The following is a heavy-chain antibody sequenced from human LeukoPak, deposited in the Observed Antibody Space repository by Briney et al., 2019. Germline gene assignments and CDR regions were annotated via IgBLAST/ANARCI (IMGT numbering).Heavy chain of an antibody. D-gene: IGHD6-13*01. J-gene: IGHJ4*02. CDR2: ISTGSSTI. V-gene: IGHV3-48*01. CDR3: ARSDGIAAAGPFDY. Sequence: GGSLRLSCAASGFTFSTYSMNWVRQAPGKGLEWVSFISTGSSTIYYADSVKGRFTISRDNSKNTLYLQMNSLRAEDTAVYYCARSDGIAAAGPFDYWGQGTLVTVS. CDR1: GFTFSTYS.